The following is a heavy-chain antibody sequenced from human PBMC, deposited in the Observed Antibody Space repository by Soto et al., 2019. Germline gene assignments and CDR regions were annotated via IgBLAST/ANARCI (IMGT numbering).Heavy chain of an antibody. CDR3: ARLNRGLHCSSTTCALDY. CDR1: GGSISGYY. Sequence: SETLSLTCTVSGGSISGYYGSWIRQPPGKGLEWIGYIYYSGATNYNPSLKSRVTISVDTSKNQFSLKLGSVTAADTAVYYCARLNRGLHCSSTTCALDYWGQGTLVTVSS. J-gene: IGHJ4*02. V-gene: IGHV4-59*08. D-gene: IGHD2-2*01. CDR2: IYYSGAT.